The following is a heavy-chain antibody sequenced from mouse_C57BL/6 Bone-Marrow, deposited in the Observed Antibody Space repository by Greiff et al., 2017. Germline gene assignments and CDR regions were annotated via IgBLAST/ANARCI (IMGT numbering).Heavy chain of an antibody. V-gene: IGHV1-50*01. D-gene: IGHD1-1*01. CDR2: IDPSDSYT. Sequence: QVQLQQPGAELVKPGASVKLSCKASGYTFTSYWMQWVKQRPGQGLEWIGEIDPSDSYTNYNQKFKGKATLTVDTSSSTAYMQLSSLTSEDSAVYYCARWYGTTGAWFAYWGQGTLVTVSA. CDR3: ARWYGTTGAWFAY. J-gene: IGHJ3*01. CDR1: GYTFTSYW.